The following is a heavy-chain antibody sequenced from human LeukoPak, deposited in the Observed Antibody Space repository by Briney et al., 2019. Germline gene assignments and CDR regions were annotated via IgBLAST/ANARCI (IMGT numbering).Heavy chain of an antibody. V-gene: IGHV1-69*13. CDR3: AGEGESYYFDY. J-gene: IGHJ4*02. Sequence: ASVKVSCKASGGTFSSYAISWVRQAPGQGLEWMGGIIPIFGTENYAQKFQGRITITAGESTSTAYMELSSLRSEDTAVYYCAGEGESYYFDYWGQGTLVTVSS. CDR1: GGTFSSYA. D-gene: IGHD2-21*01. CDR2: IIPIFGTE.